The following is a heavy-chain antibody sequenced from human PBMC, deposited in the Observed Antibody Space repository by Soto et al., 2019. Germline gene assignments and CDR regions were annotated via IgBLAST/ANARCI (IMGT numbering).Heavy chain of an antibody. CDR2: IYYSGST. CDR3: ARRYGRNFDY. D-gene: IGHD1-20*01. CDR1: GGSISSYY. J-gene: IGHJ4*02. V-gene: IGHV4-59*01. Sequence: QVQLQESGPGLVKPSETLSLTCTVSGGSISSYYWSWIRQPPGKGLEWIGYIYYSGSTNYNPSLTCRVTISVDTSKNQFSLKLSSVTAADTAVYYCARRYGRNFDYWGQGTLVTVSS.